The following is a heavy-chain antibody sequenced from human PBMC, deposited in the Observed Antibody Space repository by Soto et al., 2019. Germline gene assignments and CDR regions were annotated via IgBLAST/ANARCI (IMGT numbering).Heavy chain of an antibody. J-gene: IGHJ4*02. CDR1: GFTFSNYG. CDR2: ISHDGSNT. D-gene: IGHD5-18*01. Sequence: QVQLVQSGGNVVQPGRSLRLSCAASGFTFSNYGMHWVRQAPGKGLEWLAFISHDGSNTYYADSVKGRFTISRDNSKNTLYLQMNSLRAEDTAVFYCAQEPKIQLCLPYLDYWGQGTLVTVSS. V-gene: IGHV3-30*18. CDR3: AQEPKIQLCLPYLDY.